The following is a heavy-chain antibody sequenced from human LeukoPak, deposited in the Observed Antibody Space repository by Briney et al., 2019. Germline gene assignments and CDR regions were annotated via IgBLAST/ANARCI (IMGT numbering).Heavy chain of an antibody. CDR2: ISYDGSNK. CDR3: ARAIAVAGELDY. J-gene: IGHJ4*02. CDR1: GSITSNNW. V-gene: IGHV3-30-3*01. Sequence: TLSLTCAVSGGSITSNNWWSWVRQPPGRGLEWVAVISYDGSNKYYADSVKGRFTISRDNSMNTLYLQMNSLRAEDTAVYYCARAIAVAGELDYWGQGTLVTVSS. D-gene: IGHD6-19*01.